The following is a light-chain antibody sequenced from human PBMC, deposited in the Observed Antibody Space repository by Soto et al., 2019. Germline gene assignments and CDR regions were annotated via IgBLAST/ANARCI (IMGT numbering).Light chain of an antibody. CDR1: QTVEKNY. J-gene: IGKJ1*01. CDR2: GAS. Sequence: EIVLTQSPGTLSLSPGERATLSCRATQTVEKNYLTWYQQKRDQAPRLLIYGASNRATGIPDRFSGNESGTDLTPTISRLEPEDFAVCYCQQSARSPLTFGQGTKVEIK. CDR3: QQSARSPLT. V-gene: IGKV3-20*01.